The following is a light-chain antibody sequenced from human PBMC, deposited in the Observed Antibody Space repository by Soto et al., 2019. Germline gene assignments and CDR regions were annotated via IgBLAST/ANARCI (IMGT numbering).Light chain of an antibody. CDR3: SSYTSSSTVV. CDR1: SSDVGGYNY. CDR2: NVS. V-gene: IGLV2-14*03. Sequence: QSVLTQPASVSGSPGQSLTISCTGTSSDVGGYNYVSWFQQHPGKAPKLKVYNVSNRPSGVSNRFSGSKSGNTAFLTISGLQAEDEADYYCSSYTSSSTVVFGGGTKLTVL. J-gene: IGLJ2*01.